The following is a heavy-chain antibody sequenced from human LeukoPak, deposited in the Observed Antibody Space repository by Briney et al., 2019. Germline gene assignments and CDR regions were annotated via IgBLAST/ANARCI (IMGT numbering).Heavy chain of an antibody. D-gene: IGHD3-22*01. J-gene: IGHJ4*02. CDR2: IYYSGST. CDR1: GGSFSGYY. V-gene: IGHV4-59*01. Sequence: ASETLSLTXAVYGGSFSGYYWSWIRQPPGKGLEWIGYIYYSGSTNYNPSLKSRVTISVGTSKNQFSLKLSSVTAADTAVCYCARGGYYYDSSGYIDYWGQGTLVTVSS. CDR3: ARGGYYYDSSGYIDY.